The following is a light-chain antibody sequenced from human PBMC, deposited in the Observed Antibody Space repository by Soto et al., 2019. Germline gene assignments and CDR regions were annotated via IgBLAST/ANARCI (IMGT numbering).Light chain of an antibody. V-gene: IGKV3-20*01. CDR2: GAS. CDR1: QSVRSSY. CDR3: QHYGSSPRT. J-gene: IGKJ1*01. Sequence: DIGLTQSPGTLSLSPGERATLSCRASQSVRSSYLAWYQQKPGQAPRLRIYGASSRATGIPDRFSGSGSGTDFTLTISRLEPEDFAVYYCQHYGSSPRTFGQGTKVAIK.